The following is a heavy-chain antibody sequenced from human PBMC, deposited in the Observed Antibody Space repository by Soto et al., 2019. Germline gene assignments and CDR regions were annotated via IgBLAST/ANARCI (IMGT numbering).Heavy chain of an antibody. V-gene: IGHV4-34*01. Sequence: PSETLSLTCAVYGGSFSGYYWSWIRQPPGKGLEWIGEINHSGSTNYNPSLKSRVTISVDTSKNQFSLKLSSVTAADTAVYYCARAYYDFWSGLLAWGQGTLVTVSS. CDR1: GGSFSGYY. CDR2: INHSGST. D-gene: IGHD3-3*01. J-gene: IGHJ5*02. CDR3: ARAYYDFWSGLLA.